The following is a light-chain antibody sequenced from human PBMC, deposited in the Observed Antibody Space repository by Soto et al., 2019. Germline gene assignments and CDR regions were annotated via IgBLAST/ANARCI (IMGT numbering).Light chain of an antibody. V-gene: IGKV1-5*03. J-gene: IGKJ4*01. CDR1: QSVSNW. CDR2: KAS. CDR3: QQYNRYPLT. Sequence: DIQMTQSPSTLSASVGDRVTITCRASQSVSNWLAWYQQKPGKAPKLLIYKASSLESGVPSRVSGSGSGTEFSLTISSLQPDDFATYYCQQYNRYPLTFGGGTKLEIK.